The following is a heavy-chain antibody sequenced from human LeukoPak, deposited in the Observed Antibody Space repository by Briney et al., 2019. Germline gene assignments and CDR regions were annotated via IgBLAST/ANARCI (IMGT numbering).Heavy chain of an antibody. V-gene: IGHV3-23*01. D-gene: IGHD1-14*01. CDR2: ISGSGGST. J-gene: IGHJ4*02. CDR1: GFTFSSYA. Sequence: HPGGSLRLSCAASGFTFSSYAMSWVRQAPGKGLEWVSAISGSGGSTYYADSVKGRFTISRDNSKNTLYLQMNSLRAEDTAVYYCAKDNRRAPRYYFDYWGQGTLVTVSS. CDR3: AKDNRRAPRYYFDY.